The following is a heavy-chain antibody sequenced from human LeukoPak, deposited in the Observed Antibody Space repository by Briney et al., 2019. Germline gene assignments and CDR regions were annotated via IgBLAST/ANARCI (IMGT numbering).Heavy chain of an antibody. CDR1: GYTLTELS. J-gene: IGHJ4*02. CDR3: AAVSPRYYDTSGPDY. V-gene: IGHV1-24*01. CDR2: FDPEDSET. D-gene: IGHD3-22*01. Sequence: ASVKVSCKVSGYTLTELSMHWVRQAPGKGLEWMGGFDPEDSETFYAQKFQGRLTMTEDTSSDTAYMELSSLRSEDTAVYYCAAVSPRYYDTSGPDYWGQGTLVTVSS.